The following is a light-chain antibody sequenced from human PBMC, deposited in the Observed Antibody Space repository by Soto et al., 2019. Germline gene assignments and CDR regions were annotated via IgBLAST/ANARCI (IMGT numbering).Light chain of an antibody. Sequence: EKVMTQSPATLSVSPGERATLSCRASQSVRNNLAWLQQKPGQAPRLLIYAASTRAAGIPARFSGSGSGTEFTLTISSLQSEDFAVYYCQEYDTWPITFGPGTKVDIK. V-gene: IGKV3-15*01. CDR2: AAS. J-gene: IGKJ3*01. CDR1: QSVRNN. CDR3: QEYDTWPIT.